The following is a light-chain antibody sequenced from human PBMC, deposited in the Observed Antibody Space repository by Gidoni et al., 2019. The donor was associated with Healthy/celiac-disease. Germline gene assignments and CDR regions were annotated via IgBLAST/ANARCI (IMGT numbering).Light chain of an antibody. J-gene: IGKJ2*01. CDR1: QSVLYSSNNKNY. V-gene: IGKV4-1*01. CDR2: WAS. Sequence: DIVMTQSPDSLAVSLGERATINCKSSQSVLYSSNNKNYLAWYQQKPGQPPKLLIYWASTRESGVPDRFSGSGSGTDFTLTISSLQAEDVAVYYCQQYYSTPHFXXXTKLEIK. CDR3: QQYYSTPH.